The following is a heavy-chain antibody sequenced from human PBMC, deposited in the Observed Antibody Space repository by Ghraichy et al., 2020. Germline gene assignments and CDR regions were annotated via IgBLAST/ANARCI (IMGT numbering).Heavy chain of an antibody. CDR1: GFTFSSYA. D-gene: IGHD6-19*01. V-gene: IGHV3-64D*06. CDR3: VKDHQWLVPFVGGY. CDR2: ISSNGGST. J-gene: IGHJ4*02. Sequence: GESLNISCSASGFTFSSYAMHWVRQAPGKGLEYVSAISSNGGSTYYADSVKGRFTISRDNSKNTLYLQMSSLRPEDTAVYYCVKDHQWLVPFVGGYWGQGTLVTVSS.